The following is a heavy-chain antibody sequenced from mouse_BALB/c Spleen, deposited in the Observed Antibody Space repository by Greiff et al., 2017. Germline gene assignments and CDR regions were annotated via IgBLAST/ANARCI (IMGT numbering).Heavy chain of an antibody. J-gene: IGHJ4*01. Sequence: VQLQQSGTVLARPGASVKMSCKASGYTFTSYWMHWVKQRPGQGLEWIGAIYPGNSDTSYNQKFKGKAKLTAVTSTSTAYMELSSRTNEDSAVYYCTRERDRYDRGDAMDYWGQGTSVTVSS. CDR3: TRERDRYDRGDAMDY. CDR1: GYTFTSYW. D-gene: IGHD2-14*01. V-gene: IGHV1-5*01. CDR2: IYPGNSDT.